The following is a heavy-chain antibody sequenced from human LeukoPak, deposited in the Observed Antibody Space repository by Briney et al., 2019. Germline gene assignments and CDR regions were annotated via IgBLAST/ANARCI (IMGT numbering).Heavy chain of an antibody. CDR3: ARTPYSGSSSYGMDV. Sequence: GESLKISCKGSGYSFTSYWIGWVRQMPGKGLEWMGIIYPGDSDTRYSPSFQGQVTISADKSISTAYLQWSSLKAPDTAMYYCARTPYSGSSSYGMDVWGQGTTVTVSS. D-gene: IGHD1-26*01. CDR1: GYSFTSYW. J-gene: IGHJ6*02. CDR2: IYPGDSDT. V-gene: IGHV5-51*01.